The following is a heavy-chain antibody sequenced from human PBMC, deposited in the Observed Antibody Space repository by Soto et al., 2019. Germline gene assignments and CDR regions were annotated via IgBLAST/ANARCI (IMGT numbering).Heavy chain of an antibody. CDR3: ARDRGGITVSSKPVGEWFDP. V-gene: IGHV4-59*01. Sequence: QVQLQESGPGLVRPSETLSLTCTVSGASLNNFFWSWIRQTPGKGLERLGYVSPGGAAAYLAEWETTGYKPALESRATISLDLPMNQFSLRVTSVTAADTAVYYCARDRGGITVSSKPVGEWFDPWGQGTLVTVSS. D-gene: IGHD3-16*01. CDR1: GASLNNFF. J-gene: IGHJ5*02. CDR2: VSPGGAAAYLAEWETT.